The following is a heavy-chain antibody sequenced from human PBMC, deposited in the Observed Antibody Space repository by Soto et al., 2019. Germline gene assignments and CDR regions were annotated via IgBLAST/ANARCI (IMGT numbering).Heavy chain of an antibody. CDR2: ISSSSSYI. CDR1: GFTFSSYS. CDR3: ASSGDIVGAPRHYFDY. V-gene: IGHV3-21*01. D-gene: IGHD1-26*01. Sequence: GGSLRLSCAASGFTFSSYSMNWVRQAPGKGLEWVSSISSSSSYIYYADSVKGRFTISRDNAKNSLYLQMNSLRAEDTAVYYCASSGDIVGAPRHYFDYWGQGTLVTVSS. J-gene: IGHJ4*02.